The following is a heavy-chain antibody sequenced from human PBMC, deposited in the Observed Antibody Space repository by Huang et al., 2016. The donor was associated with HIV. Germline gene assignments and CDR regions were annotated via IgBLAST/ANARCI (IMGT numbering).Heavy chain of an antibody. Sequence: QVQLVESGGGVVQPGRSLRISCAASGFTFSRYGMHWVRQAPGKGLEWVAVISDDAKTKYYADSGKGRFSISRDNSKTTVYLQLNSLRLEDTAVYYCAKGGSAAAVLDFWGQGTLVTVSS. D-gene: IGHD6-13*01. CDR1: GFTFSRYG. J-gene: IGHJ4*02. CDR2: ISDDAKTK. CDR3: AKGGSAAAVLDF. V-gene: IGHV3-30*18.